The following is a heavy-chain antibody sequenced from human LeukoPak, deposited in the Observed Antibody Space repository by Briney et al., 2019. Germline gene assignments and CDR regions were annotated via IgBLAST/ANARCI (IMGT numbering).Heavy chain of an antibody. Sequence: PGGSLRLSCVASEFTFSSYAMSWVRQAPGKGLEWVSAISGSGGGTYYADSVKGRFTISRDNSKNTLYLQMNSLRAEDTAVYYCAKDGYCSSTNCYPAPYWGQGTLVTVSS. CDR1: EFTFSSYA. V-gene: IGHV3-23*01. CDR3: AKDGYCSSTNCYPAPY. J-gene: IGHJ4*02. D-gene: IGHD2-2*01. CDR2: ISGSGGGT.